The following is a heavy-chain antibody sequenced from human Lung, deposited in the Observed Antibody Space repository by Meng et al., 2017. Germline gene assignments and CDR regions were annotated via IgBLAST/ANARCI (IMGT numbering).Heavy chain of an antibody. V-gene: IGHV4-34*01. CDR2: INHSGST. D-gene: IGHD4-11*01. CDR1: GGSFSDYY. CDR3: ARGPTTMAHDFDY. J-gene: IGHJ4*02. Sequence: HPRQWGEGLLKPSGPLSPTCVVSGGSFSDYYWGWIRQPPGKGLEWIGEINHSGSTNYNPSLENRATISVDTSQNNLSLKLSSVTAADSAVYYCARGPTTMAHDFDYWGQGTLVTVSS.